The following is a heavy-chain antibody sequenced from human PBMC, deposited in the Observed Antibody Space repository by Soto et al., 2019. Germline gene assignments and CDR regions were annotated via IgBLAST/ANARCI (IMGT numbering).Heavy chain of an antibody. CDR1: GHSISSGFYY. D-gene: IGHD1-26*01. CDR2: IYHSGST. V-gene: IGHV4-38-2*02. Sequence: SETLSLTCTVSGHSISSGFYYWGWIRQPPGKGLEWIGSIYHSGSTYYNPSLKSRVTMSVDTSKNQLSLKLSSVTAADTAVYYCERYGYSYSARLFDYWGQGTRVTVSS. CDR3: ERYGYSYSARLFDY. J-gene: IGHJ4*02.